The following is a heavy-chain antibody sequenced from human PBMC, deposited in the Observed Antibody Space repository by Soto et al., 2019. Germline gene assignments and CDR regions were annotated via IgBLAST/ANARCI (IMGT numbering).Heavy chain of an antibody. J-gene: IGHJ5*02. D-gene: IGHD2-2*01. V-gene: IGHV2-26*01. Sequence: SGPTLVNPTETLTLTCTVSGFSLSNARMGVSWIRQPPGKALEWLAHIFSNDEKSYSTSLKSRLTISKDTSKSQVVLTMTNMDPVDTATYYCARMELVPAAMTWGWFDPWGQGTLVTVSS. CDR1: GFSLSNARMG. CDR2: IFSNDEK. CDR3: ARMELVPAAMTWGWFDP.